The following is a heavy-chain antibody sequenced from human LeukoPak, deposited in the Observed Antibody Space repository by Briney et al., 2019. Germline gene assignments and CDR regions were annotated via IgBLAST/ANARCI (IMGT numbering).Heavy chain of an antibody. J-gene: IGHJ3*02. D-gene: IGHD6-6*01. Sequence: GGSLRLSCAASGFTFSDYYMSWIRQAPGKGLEWVSYISNSGSTIYYADSVKGRFTISRDNAKNSLYLQMNSLRAEDTAVYYCAVSSSSDAFDIWGQGTMVTVSS. CDR1: GFTFSDYY. V-gene: IGHV3-11*04. CDR2: ISNSGSTI. CDR3: AVSSSSDAFDI.